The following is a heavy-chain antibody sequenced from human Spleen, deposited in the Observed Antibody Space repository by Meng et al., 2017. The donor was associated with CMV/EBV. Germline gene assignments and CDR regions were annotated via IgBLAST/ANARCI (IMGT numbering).Heavy chain of an antibody. D-gene: IGHD4-23*01. Sequence: SETLSLTCTVSGGSVSSGSYYWGWLRQPPGKGLEWIGDVFYSGSTHDNPSLKSRVTISVDTSKNQFSLKLNSVTAADTAVYYCATYGGHSGALHSWGQGTLVTVSS. V-gene: IGHV4-39*07. CDR1: GGSVSSGSYY. J-gene: IGHJ4*02. CDR2: VFYSGST. CDR3: ATYGGHSGALHS.